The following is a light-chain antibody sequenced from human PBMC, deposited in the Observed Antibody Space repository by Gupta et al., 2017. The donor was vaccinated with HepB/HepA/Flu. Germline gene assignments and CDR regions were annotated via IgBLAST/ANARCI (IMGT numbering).Light chain of an antibody. Sequence: QSALPQPASVSGSPGPSITISCTGTSSDVGGYNYVSWYQQPPGKAPKLMIYDVSNRPSGVSNRFSGSKSGNTAALTIAGLQAEDEADYYCSSYTSSITPYVVFGGGTKLTVL. V-gene: IGLV2-14*01. CDR3: SSYTSSITPYVV. CDR1: SSDVGGYNY. J-gene: IGLJ2*01. CDR2: DVS.